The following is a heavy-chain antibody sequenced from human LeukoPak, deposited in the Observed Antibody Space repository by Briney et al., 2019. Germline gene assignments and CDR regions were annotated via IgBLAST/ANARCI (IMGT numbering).Heavy chain of an antibody. CDR3: TTGEGTDIVADDVLWRPDAFDI. CDR2: IKSKTDGGTT. CDR1: GFTFSNAW. D-gene: IGHD5-12*01. J-gene: IGHJ3*02. Sequence: GRSLRLSCAASGFTFSNAWMSWVRQAPGKGLEWVGRIKSKTDGGTTDYAAPVKGRFTISRDDSKNTLYLQMNSLKTEDTAVYYCTTGEGTDIVADDVLWRPDAFDIWGQGTMVTVSS. V-gene: IGHV3-15*01.